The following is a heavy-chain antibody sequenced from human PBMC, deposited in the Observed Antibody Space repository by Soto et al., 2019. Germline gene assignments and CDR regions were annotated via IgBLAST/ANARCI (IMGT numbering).Heavy chain of an antibody. V-gene: IGHV3-23*01. D-gene: IGHD3-10*01. J-gene: IGHJ4*02. CDR1: GFTFSSNA. CDR3: AKQRAGFGSGSDTYYFDY. Sequence: EVQLLESGGGLVQPGGSLRISCIGFGFTFSSNAMSWVRQAPGKGLEWVSAISGSGGTTYYADSVKGRFAVSRDNSNNTLYLQMNSLRAEDTAVYYCAKQRAGFGSGSDTYYFDYWGQGTLVTVSS. CDR2: ISGSGGTT.